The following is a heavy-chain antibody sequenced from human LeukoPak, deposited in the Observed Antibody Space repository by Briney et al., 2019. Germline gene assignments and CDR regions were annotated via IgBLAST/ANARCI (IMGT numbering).Heavy chain of an antibody. CDR2: ISNRDYTT. CDR1: GFTFSDYE. J-gene: IGHJ3*02. V-gene: IGHV3-48*03. Sequence: PGGSLRLSCAASGFTFSDYEMNWVRQAPGEGLEWVSYISNRDYTTDYADSVKGRFTISRDNSKNTLYLQMNSLRAEDTAVYYCAKDLPSLYYYDSSGSLPHAFDIWGQGTMVTVSS. D-gene: IGHD3-22*01. CDR3: AKDLPSLYYYDSSGSLPHAFDI.